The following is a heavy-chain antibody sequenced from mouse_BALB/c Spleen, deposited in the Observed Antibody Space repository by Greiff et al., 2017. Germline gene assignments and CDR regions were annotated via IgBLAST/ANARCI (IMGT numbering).Heavy chain of an antibody. Sequence: VQLKESGPGLVKPSQSLSLTCTVTGYSITSDYAWNWIRQFPGNKLEWMGYISYSGSTSYNPSLKSRISITRDTSKNQFFLQLNSVTTEDTATYDCARDYYAMDYWGQGTSVTVAS. CDR1: GYSITSDYA. CDR3: ARDYYAMDY. V-gene: IGHV3-2*02. CDR2: ISYSGST. J-gene: IGHJ4*01.